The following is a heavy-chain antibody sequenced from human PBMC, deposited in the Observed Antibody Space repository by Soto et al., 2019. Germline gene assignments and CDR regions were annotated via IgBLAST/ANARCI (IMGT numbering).Heavy chain of an antibody. V-gene: IGHV4-30-4*01. CDR3: ARELSRYSYGPGEVY. J-gene: IGHJ4*01. CDR2: IFSSGSS. CDR1: GGSISSGDYY. D-gene: IGHD5-18*01. Sequence: SETLSLTCTVSGGSISSGDYYWTWIRQPPGKGLEWIGHIFSSGSSHYNPSLRSRVTLSVDSSNNQFSLNLNSVTDADTPVYYCARELSRYSYGPGEVYWGRGTLVTVSS.